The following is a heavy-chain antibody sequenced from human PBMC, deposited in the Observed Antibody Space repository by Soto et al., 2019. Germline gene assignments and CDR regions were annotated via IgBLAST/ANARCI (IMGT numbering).Heavy chain of an antibody. CDR1: GGTFSSYA. J-gene: IGHJ2*01. V-gene: IGHV1-69*12. CDR3: ARIYYYSSGLFPPYWYFDL. CDR2: IIPIFGTA. D-gene: IGHD3-22*01. Sequence: QVQLVQSGAEVKKPGSSVKVSCKASGGTFSSYAISWVRQAPGQGLEWMGGIIPIFGTANYAQKFQGRVTITADESTSTAYMELSSLRSEDTAVYYCARIYYYSSGLFPPYWYFDLWGRGTLVTVSS.